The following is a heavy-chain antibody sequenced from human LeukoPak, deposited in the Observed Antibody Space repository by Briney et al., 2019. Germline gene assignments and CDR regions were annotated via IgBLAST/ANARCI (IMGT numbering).Heavy chain of an antibody. CDR2: ISGSGGST. D-gene: IGHD2-15*01. J-gene: IGHJ4*02. CDR3: AKDRTIQHLVAVVAAYDY. CDR1: GFTFSSYA. Sequence: PGGSLRLSCAASGFTFSSYAMSWVRQAPGKGLEWVSAISGSGGSTYYADSVKGRFTISRDNSKNTLYLQMNSLRAEDTAVYYCAKDRTIQHLVAVVAAYDYWGQGTLVTVSS. V-gene: IGHV3-23*01.